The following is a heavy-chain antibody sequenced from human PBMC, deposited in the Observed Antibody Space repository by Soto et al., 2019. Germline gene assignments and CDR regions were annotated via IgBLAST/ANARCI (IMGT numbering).Heavy chain of an antibody. D-gene: IGHD4-17*01. Sequence: SETLSLTCTLSAGSITSDYARWTPQHAGKGLEWIGYNYYSASTNHNPPLKSRVTISVATSKTQFSLKRRSVTAAATDVYYCASGYGDCFDFWGQGTLVTVSS. CDR3: ASGYGDCFDF. CDR2: NYYSAST. J-gene: IGHJ4*02. V-gene: IGHV4-59*08. CDR1: AGSITSDY.